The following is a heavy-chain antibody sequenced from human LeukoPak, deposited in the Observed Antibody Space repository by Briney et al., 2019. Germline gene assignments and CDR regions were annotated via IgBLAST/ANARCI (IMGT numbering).Heavy chain of an antibody. CDR2: IYYSGST. Sequence: PSETLSLTCTVSGGSISSYYWSWIRQPPGNGLERIGYIYYSGSTNYNPSLKSRVTMSVDTSKKQFSLKLSSVTAADTAVYFCARGPTVNNYYYGMDVWGQGTTVTVSS. D-gene: IGHD4-17*01. V-gene: IGHV4-59*01. CDR1: GGSISSYY. J-gene: IGHJ6*02. CDR3: ARGPTVNNYYYGMDV.